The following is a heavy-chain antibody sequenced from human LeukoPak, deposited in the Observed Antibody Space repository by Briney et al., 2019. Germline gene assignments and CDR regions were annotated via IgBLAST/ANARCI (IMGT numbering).Heavy chain of an antibody. CDR3: ARQGRIVTRPRFDYYYYMDV. Sequence: KRGESLKISCKGSGYSFTSYWIGWVRQMPGKGLEWMGIIYPGDSDTRYSPSFQGQVTISADKSISTAYLQCSSLKASDTAKYYCARQGRIVTRPRFDYYYYMDVWGKGTTVTVSS. CDR2: IYPGDSDT. CDR1: GYSFTSYW. V-gene: IGHV5-51*01. J-gene: IGHJ6*03. D-gene: IGHD6-6*01.